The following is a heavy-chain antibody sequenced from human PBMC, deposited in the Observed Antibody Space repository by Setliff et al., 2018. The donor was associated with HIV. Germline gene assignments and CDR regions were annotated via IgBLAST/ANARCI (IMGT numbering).Heavy chain of an antibody. CDR1: GYTFTSYA. V-gene: IGHV1-3*01. CDR2: INAGNGNT. J-gene: IGHJ5*02. D-gene: IGHD1-26*01. Sequence: ASVKVSCKASGYTFTSYAMHWVRQAPGQRLEWMGWINAGNGNTNYAQKLQGRVTITRDTSASTAYMELSSLRSEDTAVYYCARDLGSYQGWFDPWGQGTLVTVSS. CDR3: ARDLGSYQGWFDP.